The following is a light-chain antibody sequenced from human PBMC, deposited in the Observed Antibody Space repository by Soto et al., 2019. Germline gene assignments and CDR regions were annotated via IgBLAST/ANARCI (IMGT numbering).Light chain of an antibody. CDR1: ENINKY. V-gene: IGKV3-11*01. J-gene: IGKJ4*02. CDR2: DAS. CDR3: QHRTNWPAAVT. Sequence: EIVLTQSPATLSLSPGEGATLSCRASENINKYLAWYRQKPGQAPSLLIFDASYRAADTPARVSASGSGTDFTLTISSLEPEDFAIYYCQHRTNWPAAVTFGGGTSVV.